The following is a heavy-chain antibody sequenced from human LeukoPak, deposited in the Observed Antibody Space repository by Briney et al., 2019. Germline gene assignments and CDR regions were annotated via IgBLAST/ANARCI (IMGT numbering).Heavy chain of an antibody. D-gene: IGHD2-15*01. V-gene: IGHV1-46*01. CDR2: INPSGGST. CDR3: AREYLFGGGFDY. J-gene: IGHJ4*02. Sequence: ASVKVSCKASGYTFTNYYMHWVRQAPGQGLEWMGIINPSGGSTSYAQKFQGRVTMTRDTSTNTVYLELSSLRSEDTAVYYCAREYLFGGGFDYWGQGTLVTVSS. CDR1: GYTFTNYY.